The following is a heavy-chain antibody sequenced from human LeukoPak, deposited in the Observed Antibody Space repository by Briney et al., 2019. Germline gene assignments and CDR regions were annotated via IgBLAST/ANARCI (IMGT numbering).Heavy chain of an antibody. CDR2: IYSGGST. D-gene: IGHD2-2*01. CDR1: GFTVSSNY. J-gene: IGHJ4*02. Sequence: GGSLRLSCAASGFTVSSNYMSWVRQAPGKGLEWVSVIYSGGSTYYADSVKGRFTISRDNSKNTLYLQMNSLRAEDTAVYYCAKAPQSYCSSATCYLDYWGQGTLVTVSS. CDR3: AKAPQSYCSSATCYLDY. V-gene: IGHV3-53*01.